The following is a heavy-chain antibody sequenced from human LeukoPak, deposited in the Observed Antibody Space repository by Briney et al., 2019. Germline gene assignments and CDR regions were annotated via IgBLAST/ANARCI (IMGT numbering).Heavy chain of an antibody. V-gene: IGHV5-51*01. CDR2: IYPGDSDT. Sequence: GESLKISCKGSGYSFTSYWIGWVRQMPGKGLEWMGIIYPGDSDTRYSPSFQGQVTISADKSISTAYLQWSSLKASDTAMYYCARHKTVAGTEFYYYMDVWGKGTTVTISS. CDR3: ARHKTVAGTEFYYYMDV. J-gene: IGHJ6*03. CDR1: GYSFTSYW. D-gene: IGHD6-19*01.